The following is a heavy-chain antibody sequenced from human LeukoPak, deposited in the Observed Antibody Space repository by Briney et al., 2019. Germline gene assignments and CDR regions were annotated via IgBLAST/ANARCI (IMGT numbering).Heavy chain of an antibody. CDR2: VNHSGST. CDR1: GESFSGYY. D-gene: IGHD6-13*01. CDR3: ARAEITAAGVPFDY. V-gene: IGHV4-34*01. J-gene: IGHJ4*02. Sequence: SETLTLICAVYGESFSGYYWSWLRQPPGKGLEWIGEVNHSGSTNYNPSLKSRVTISVDTSKNQFSLKLSSVTAADTGVYYCARAEITAAGVPFDYWGQGTLVTVSS.